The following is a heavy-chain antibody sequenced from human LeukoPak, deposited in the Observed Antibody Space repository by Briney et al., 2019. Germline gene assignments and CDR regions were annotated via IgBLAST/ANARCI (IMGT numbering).Heavy chain of an antibody. CDR2: IYTSGST. CDR3: ARGPYYYDSSGYFH. J-gene: IGHJ4*02. V-gene: IGHV4-4*07. CDR1: GGSISSYY. D-gene: IGHD3-22*01. Sequence: PSETLSLTCTVSGGSISSYYWSWIRQPAGKGLEWIGRIYTSGSTNYNPSLKSRVTMSVDTSKNQFSLKLSSVTAADTAVYYCARGPYYYDSSGYFHWGQGTLVTVSS.